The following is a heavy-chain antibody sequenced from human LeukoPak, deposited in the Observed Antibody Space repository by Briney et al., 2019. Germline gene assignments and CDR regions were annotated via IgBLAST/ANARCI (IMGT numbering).Heavy chain of an antibody. J-gene: IGHJ4*02. D-gene: IGHD6-13*01. CDR1: GYTFTGYY. CDR3: ARVWYSSSWQYYFDY. CDR2: INPNSGGT. Sequence: ASVKVSCKASGYTFTGYYVHWVRQAPGQGLEWMGWINPNSGGTNYAQKFQGRVTMTRDTSISTAYMELSRLRSDDTAVYYCARVWYSSSWQYYFDYWGQGTLVTVSS. V-gene: IGHV1-2*02.